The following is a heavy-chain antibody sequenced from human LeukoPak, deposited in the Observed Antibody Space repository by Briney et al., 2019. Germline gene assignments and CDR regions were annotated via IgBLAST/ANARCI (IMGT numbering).Heavy chain of an antibody. CDR2: IYTSGST. CDR3: ARSSYYYGADAFDI. J-gene: IGHJ3*02. V-gene: IGHV4-61*02. CDR1: GGSISSGSYY. Sequence: PSQTLSLTCTVSGGSISSGSYYWSWIRQPAGKGLEWIGRIYTSGSTNYNPSLKSRVTISVDTSKTQFSLKLSSVTAADTAVYYCARSSYYYGADAFDIWGQGTKVTVSS. D-gene: IGHD3-10*01.